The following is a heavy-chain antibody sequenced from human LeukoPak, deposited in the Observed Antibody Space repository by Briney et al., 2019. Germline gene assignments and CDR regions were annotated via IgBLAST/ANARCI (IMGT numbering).Heavy chain of an antibody. CDR2: ISGSGGST. D-gene: IGHD2-2*01. CDR1: GFTFSSYA. CDR3: ARAGGRYQLLTYYYYGMDV. V-gene: IGHV3-23*01. Sequence: GGSLRLFCAASGFTFSSYAMSWGRQAPGKGLEWVSAISGSGGSTYYADSVKGRFTISRDNSKNTLYLQMNSLRAEDTAVYYCARAGGRYQLLTYYYYGMDVWGQGTTVTVSS. J-gene: IGHJ6*02.